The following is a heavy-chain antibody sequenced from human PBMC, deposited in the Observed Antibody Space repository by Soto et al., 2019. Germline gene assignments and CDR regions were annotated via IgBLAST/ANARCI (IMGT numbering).Heavy chain of an antibody. Sequence: QVQLQESGPGLVKPSQTLSLSCTVSGGSISSGGYYWSWIRQHPGKGLEWIGYIYHDGRAYYNPYLKSRVAVSVDTSKSRSSSNLNSVTAADTAVYYCARGAPACGLDVWGQGTTVTVSS. CDR1: GGSISSGGYY. V-gene: IGHV4-31*03. J-gene: IGHJ6*02. CDR3: ARGAPACGLDV. CDR2: IYHDGRA.